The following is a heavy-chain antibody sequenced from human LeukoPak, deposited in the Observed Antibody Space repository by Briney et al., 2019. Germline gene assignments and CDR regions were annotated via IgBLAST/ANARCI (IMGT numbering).Heavy chain of an antibody. V-gene: IGHV4-59*01. J-gene: IGHJ4*02. CDR2: IYYSGST. Sequence: SETLSLTCTVSGGSISSYYWSWIRQPPGKGLEWIGYIYYSGSTNYNPSPKSRVTISVDTSKNQFSLKLSSVTAADTAVYYCAREVDTAMGNPFDYWGQGTLVTVSS. CDR1: GGSISSYY. D-gene: IGHD5-18*01. CDR3: AREVDTAMGNPFDY.